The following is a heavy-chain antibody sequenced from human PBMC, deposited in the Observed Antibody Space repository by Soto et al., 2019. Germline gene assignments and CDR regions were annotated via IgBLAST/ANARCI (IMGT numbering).Heavy chain of an antibody. D-gene: IGHD5-12*01. CDR3: ARRRYTGQPSFDY. CDR2: ISYTGTA. J-gene: IGHJ4*02. Sequence: PSETLSLTCSVSGDSMSGSPYFWGWIRQPPGKGLEWIGHISYTGTAYYNSSLRSRVTLSVETSKNQFSLNLNSVTAADAAVYYCARRRYTGQPSFDYWGQGTLVTVSS. V-gene: IGHV4-39*01. CDR1: GDSMSGSPYF.